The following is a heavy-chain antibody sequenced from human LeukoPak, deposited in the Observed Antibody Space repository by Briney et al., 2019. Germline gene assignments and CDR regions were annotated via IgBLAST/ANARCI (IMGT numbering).Heavy chain of an antibody. CDR3: AKWGDYDVLTGYYDSDY. CDR2: ISGSGGIT. Sequence: PGASLRLSCAASGFTFSTYAMSWVRQAPGKGLEWVSVISGSGGITYYADSVKGRFTISRDNSKNTLYLQMNSLRAEDTAVYYCAKWGDYDVLTGYYDSDYWGQGTLVTVSS. CDR1: GFTFSTYA. V-gene: IGHV3-23*01. J-gene: IGHJ4*02. D-gene: IGHD3-9*01.